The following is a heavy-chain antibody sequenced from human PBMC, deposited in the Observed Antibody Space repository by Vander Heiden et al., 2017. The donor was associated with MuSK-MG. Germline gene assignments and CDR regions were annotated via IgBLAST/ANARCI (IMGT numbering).Heavy chain of an antibody. Sequence: EVQLVQSGAEVKKPGEHMKISCKGSGYSFTSYWIGWVRQMPGKGLEWMGIIYPGDSDTRYSPSFQGQVTISADKSISTAYLQWSSLKASDTAMYYCARRAYGSGSYYDAFDIWGQGTMVTVSS. CDR2: IYPGDSDT. CDR1: GYSFTSYW. CDR3: ARRAYGSGSYYDAFDI. D-gene: IGHD3-10*01. V-gene: IGHV5-51*01. J-gene: IGHJ3*02.